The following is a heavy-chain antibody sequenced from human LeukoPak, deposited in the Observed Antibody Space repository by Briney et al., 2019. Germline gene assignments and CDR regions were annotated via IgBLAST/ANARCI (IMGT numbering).Heavy chain of an antibody. CDR3: ARDWAKLRYFDWFKTDAFDI. CDR1: GFTFSSYW. Sequence: GGSLRLSCAASGFTFSSYWMSWVRQAPGKGLEWVANIKQDGSEKYYVDSVKGRFTLSRDNAKNSLYLQMNSLRAEDTAVYYCARDWAKLRYFDWFKTDAFDIWGQGTMVTVSS. CDR2: IKQDGSEK. J-gene: IGHJ3*02. V-gene: IGHV3-7*01. D-gene: IGHD3-9*01.